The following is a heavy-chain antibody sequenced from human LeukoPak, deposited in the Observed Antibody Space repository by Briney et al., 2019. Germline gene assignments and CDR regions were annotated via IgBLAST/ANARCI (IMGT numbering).Heavy chain of an antibody. CDR3: ARDGECGSGSDYDAFDI. Sequence: SVKVSCKASGGTFSSYAISWVRQAPGQGLEWMGGIIPIFGTANYAQKFQGRVTITADESTSTAYMELSSLRSEDTAVYYCARDGECGSGSDYDAFDIWGQGTMVTVSS. CDR2: IIPIFGTA. D-gene: IGHD3-10*01. CDR1: GGTFSSYA. V-gene: IGHV1-69*01. J-gene: IGHJ3*02.